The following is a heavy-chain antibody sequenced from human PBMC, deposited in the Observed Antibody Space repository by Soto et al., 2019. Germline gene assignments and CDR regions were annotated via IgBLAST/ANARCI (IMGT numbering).Heavy chain of an antibody. CDR1: GFTVSSNY. CDR3: ARGRRGFITYRNHSYGMDV. CDR2: IYSGGST. V-gene: IGHV3-53*01. Sequence: GGSQRLSCAASGFTVSSNYMSWVRQAPGKGLEWVSVIYSGGSTYYADSVKGRFTISRDNSKNTLYLQMYSLRAEDTAVYYCARGRRGFITYRNHSYGMDVWGQGPTVTVS. J-gene: IGHJ6*02. D-gene: IGHD3-16*01.